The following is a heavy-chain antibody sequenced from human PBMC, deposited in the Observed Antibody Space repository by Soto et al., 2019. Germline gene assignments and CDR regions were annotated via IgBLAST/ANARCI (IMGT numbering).Heavy chain of an antibody. J-gene: IGHJ4*02. Sequence: QVQLVESGGGVVQPGRSLRLSCAASGFTFSSYAMHWVRQAPGKGLEWVAVISYDGSKKYYADSVKGRFTISRDNSKNTLYLQMHSLRAEDTAVYYCARSYAGATTTTLFDYWGQGTLVTVSS. CDR2: ISYDGSKK. D-gene: IGHD1-26*01. CDR1: GFTFSSYA. V-gene: IGHV3-30-3*01. CDR3: ARSYAGATTTTLFDY.